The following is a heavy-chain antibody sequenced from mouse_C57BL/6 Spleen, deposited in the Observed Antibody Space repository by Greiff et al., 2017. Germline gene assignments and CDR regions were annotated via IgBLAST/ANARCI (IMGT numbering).Heavy chain of an antibody. J-gene: IGHJ1*03. V-gene: IGHV5-6*01. Sequence: EVKLQESGGDLVKPGGSLKLSCAASGFTFSSYGMSWVRQTPDKRLEWVATISSGGSYTYYPDSVKGRFTISRDNAKNTLYLQMSSLKSEDTAMYYCARHGGNSSGYVWYFDVWGTGTTVTVSS. CDR1: GFTFSSYG. CDR3: ARHGGNSSGYVWYFDV. D-gene: IGHD3-2*02. CDR2: ISSGGSYT.